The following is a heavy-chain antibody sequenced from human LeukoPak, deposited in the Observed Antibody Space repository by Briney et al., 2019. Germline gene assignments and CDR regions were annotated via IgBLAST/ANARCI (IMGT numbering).Heavy chain of an antibody. CDR2: INTDGTTT. V-gene: IGHV3-74*01. Sequence: GGSLRLSCAASGFTFSSHWMHWVRQAPGKGLVWVSRINTDGTTTNYADSVKGRFTISRDNAKNTPYLLMNSLRIEDTAVYYCATNYYDSSGYKYWGQGTLVTVSS. CDR3: ATNYYDSSGYKY. D-gene: IGHD3-22*01. CDR1: GFTFSSHW. J-gene: IGHJ4*02.